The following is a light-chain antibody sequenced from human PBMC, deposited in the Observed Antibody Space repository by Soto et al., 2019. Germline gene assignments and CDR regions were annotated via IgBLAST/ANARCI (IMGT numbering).Light chain of an antibody. Sequence: EIVLTQSPGTLSLSPGERATLSCGASQIISSSNLAWYQQTPGPAPRLLIYGASSRATGIPDRFSGSGSGTDFTLTISRLEPEDFAVYYCQYGNSPLFTFGPGTTVDMK. CDR2: GAS. V-gene: IGKV3-20*01. CDR3: QYGNSPLFT. J-gene: IGKJ3*01. CDR1: QIISSSN.